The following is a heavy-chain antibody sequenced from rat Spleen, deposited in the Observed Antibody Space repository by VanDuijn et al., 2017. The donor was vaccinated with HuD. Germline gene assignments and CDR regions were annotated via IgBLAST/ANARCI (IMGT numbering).Heavy chain of an antibody. J-gene: IGHJ4*01. CDR3: ARHGRGKITYYYVLDV. CDR1: GFTLGNRY. Sequence: EVQLVESGGGLVQPGRSLKLSCAASGFTLGNRYMAWVRQAPTKGLDWVAYISPGGGSSYYRDSVKGRFTISRDNAKSTLYLQMDSLKSEDTATYYCARHGRGKITYYYVLDVWGQGASVTVSS. D-gene: IGHD4-5*01. V-gene: IGHV5-25*01. CDR2: ISPGGGSS.